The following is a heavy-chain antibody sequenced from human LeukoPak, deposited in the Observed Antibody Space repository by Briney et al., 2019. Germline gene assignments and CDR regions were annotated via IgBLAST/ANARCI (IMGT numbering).Heavy chain of an antibody. CDR1: GGSFSGYY. CDR3: ARGIAARPRPGRWYWFAP. V-gene: IGHV4-34*01. CDR2: INHSGST. D-gene: IGHD6-6*01. J-gene: IGHJ5*02. Sequence: PSETLSLTCAVYGGSFSGYYWSWIRQPPGKGLEWIGEINHSGSTNYNPSLKSRVTISVDTSKNQFSLKLSSVTAADTAVYYCARGIAARPRPGRWYWFAPWGQGTLVTVYS.